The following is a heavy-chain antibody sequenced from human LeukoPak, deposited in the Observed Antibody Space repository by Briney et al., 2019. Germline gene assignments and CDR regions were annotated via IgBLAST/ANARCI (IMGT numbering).Heavy chain of an antibody. CDR2: IYSGGST. CDR1: GFTVSRNY. V-gene: IGHV3-53*01. CDR3: AREDGYGGNSFDY. D-gene: IGHD4-23*01. J-gene: IGHJ4*02. Sequence: GGSLRLSYAASGFTVSRNYMSWVRQAPGKGLEWVSIIYSGGSTYYADSVKGRFTISRDNSKNTLYLQMNSLRAEDTAVYYCAREDGYGGNSFDYWGQGTLVTVSS.